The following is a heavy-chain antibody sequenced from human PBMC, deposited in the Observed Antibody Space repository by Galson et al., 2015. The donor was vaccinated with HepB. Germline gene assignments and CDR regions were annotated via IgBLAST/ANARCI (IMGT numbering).Heavy chain of an antibody. J-gene: IGHJ4*02. D-gene: IGHD6-13*01. Sequence: LRLSCAASGFTFSSYWMSWVRQAPGKGLEWVANIKQDGSEKYYVDSVKGRFTISRDNAKNSLYLQMNSLRAEDTAVYYCAREGWTPGIAAAGTFDYWGQGTLVTVSS. V-gene: IGHV3-7*03. CDR3: AREGWTPGIAAAGTFDY. CDR2: IKQDGSEK. CDR1: GFTFSSYW.